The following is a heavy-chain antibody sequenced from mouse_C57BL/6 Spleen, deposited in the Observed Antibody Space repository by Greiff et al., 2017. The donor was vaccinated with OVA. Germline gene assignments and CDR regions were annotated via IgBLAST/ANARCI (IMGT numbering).Heavy chain of an antibody. D-gene: IGHD4-1*01. J-gene: IGHJ1*03. V-gene: IGHV5-4*01. CDR3: AREGGTGTYGIRYFDV. CDR1: GFTFSSYA. Sequence: EVQRVESGGGLVKPGGSLKLSCAASGFTFSSYAMSWVRQTPEKRLEWVATISDGGSYTYYPDNVKGRFTISRDSAKNNLYLQMSHLKSEDTAMYYCAREGGTGTYGIRYFDVWGTGTTVTVSS. CDR2: ISDGGSYT.